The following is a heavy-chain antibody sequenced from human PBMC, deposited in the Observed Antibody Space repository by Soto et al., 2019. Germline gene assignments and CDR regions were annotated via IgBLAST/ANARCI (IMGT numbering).Heavy chain of an antibody. V-gene: IGHV4-34*01. CDR3: ARTESRSYYYSGMDV. D-gene: IGHD3-16*01. Sequence: SETLSLTCGVYGGSLSDYHWSWIRQSPGKGLEWIGEINDRGSTNYNVFLKSRVTISLHTSKNQFSLKVSSVTAADTAVYYCARTESRSYYYSGMDVWGQGTTVTVSS. CDR1: GGSLSDYH. J-gene: IGHJ6*02. CDR2: INDRGST.